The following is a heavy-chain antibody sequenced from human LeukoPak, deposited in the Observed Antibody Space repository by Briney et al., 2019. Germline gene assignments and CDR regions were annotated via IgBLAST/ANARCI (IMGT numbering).Heavy chain of an antibody. CDR1: GFTFSSYE. V-gene: IGHV3-48*03. CDR3: ARDARSVRGVISYFDY. Sequence: GGSLRLSCAASGFTFSSYEMNWVRQAPGKGLEWVSYISSGGETIYYADSVNGRFTIFRDNAKNSLYLQMNSLRGEDTAVYYCARDARSVRGVISYFDYWGQGTLVTVSA. CDR2: ISSGGETI. D-gene: IGHD3-10*01. J-gene: IGHJ4*02.